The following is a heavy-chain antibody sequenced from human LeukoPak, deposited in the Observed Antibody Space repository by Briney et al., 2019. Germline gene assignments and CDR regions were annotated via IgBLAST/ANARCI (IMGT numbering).Heavy chain of an antibody. D-gene: IGHD2-2*02. CDR1: GGSISSSSYY. CDR2: IYYSGST. J-gene: IGHJ4*02. CDR3: ARHIGYCSSTSCYSPFDY. Sequence: SETPSLTCTVSGGSISSSSYYWGWVRQPPGKGLEWIGSIYYSGSTYYNPSLKSRVTISVDTSKNQFSLKLSSVTAADTAVYYCARHIGYCSSTSCYSPFDYWGQGTLVTVSS. V-gene: IGHV4-39*01.